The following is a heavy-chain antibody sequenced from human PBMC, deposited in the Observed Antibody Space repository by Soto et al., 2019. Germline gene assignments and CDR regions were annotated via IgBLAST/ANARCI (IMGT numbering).Heavy chain of an antibody. CDR2: TYYRSKWYN. CDR1: GDSVSSNSAA. J-gene: IGHJ4*02. V-gene: IGHV6-1*01. D-gene: IGHD3-22*01. Sequence: SQTLSLTCAISGDSVSSNSAAWNWIRQSPSRGLEWLGRTYYRSKWYNDYAVSVKSRITISPDTSKNQFSLQLNSVTPEDTAVYYCARGFTTLLSNSFNYWGQGTLVTVSS. CDR3: ARGFTTLLSNSFNY.